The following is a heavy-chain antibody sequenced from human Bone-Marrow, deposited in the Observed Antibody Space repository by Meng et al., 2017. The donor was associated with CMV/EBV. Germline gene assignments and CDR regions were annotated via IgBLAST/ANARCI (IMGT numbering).Heavy chain of an antibody. D-gene: IGHD3-9*01. Sequence: SETLSLTCAVYGGSFSGYYWSWIRQPPGKGLEWIGEINRSGSTNYNPSLKSRVTISVDTSKNQFSLKLSSVTAADTAVYYCAGSLRYFDWLDYWGQGTLVTVSS. CDR2: INRSGST. CDR1: GGSFSGYY. J-gene: IGHJ4*02. V-gene: IGHV4-34*01. CDR3: AGSLRYFDWLDY.